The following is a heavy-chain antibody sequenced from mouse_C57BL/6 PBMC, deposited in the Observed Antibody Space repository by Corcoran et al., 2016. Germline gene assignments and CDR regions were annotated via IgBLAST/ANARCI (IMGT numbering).Heavy chain of an antibody. CDR1: GYTFTDYY. J-gene: IGHJ4*01. Sequence: EVQLQQSGPVLVKPGASVKMSCKASGYTFTDYYMNWVKQSHGKSLELIGVINPYNGGTSYNQKFKGKATLTVDKSSSTAYMELNSLTSEDSAVYYCATGYSNYIYYYAMDYWGQGTSVTVSS. CDR3: ATGYSNYIYYYAMDY. CDR2: INPYNGGT. D-gene: IGHD2-5*01. V-gene: IGHV1-19*01.